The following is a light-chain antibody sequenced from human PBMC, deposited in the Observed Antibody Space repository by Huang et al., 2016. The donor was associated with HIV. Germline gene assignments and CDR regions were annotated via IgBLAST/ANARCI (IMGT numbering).Light chain of an antibody. CDR3: QQHHSWLT. Sequence: IVLTQSPATLSWYLGERVTLSCRASQSISNHLAWYQQRPGQAPRLLIYDASNRVAGVPASFSGSGSGTAFTLTISSLEPEDFALYYCQQHHSWLTFGGGTKLEVK. V-gene: IGKV3-11*01. CDR2: DAS. J-gene: IGKJ4*01. CDR1: QSISNH.